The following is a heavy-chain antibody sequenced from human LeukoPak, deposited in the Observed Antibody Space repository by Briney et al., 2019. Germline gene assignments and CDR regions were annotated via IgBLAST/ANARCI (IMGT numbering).Heavy chain of an antibody. CDR2: IRESGAAT. Sequence: GGSLRLSCAASGFTFSNYDMSWVRQAPGKGLEWVSTIRESGAATSYADSVKARFTISRDNSKNTVHLQMKSLRAEDTAVYYCAKVTRGVVVVAATVDYWGQGTLVTVSS. CDR1: GFTFSNYD. CDR3: AKVTRGVVVVAATVDY. J-gene: IGHJ4*02. V-gene: IGHV3-23*01. D-gene: IGHD2-15*01.